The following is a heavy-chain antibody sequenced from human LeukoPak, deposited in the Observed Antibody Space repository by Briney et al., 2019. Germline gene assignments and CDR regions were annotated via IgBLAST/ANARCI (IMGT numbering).Heavy chain of an antibody. D-gene: IGHD1-7*01. CDR1: GYTLTELS. CDR2: FDPEDGET. V-gene: IGHV1-24*01. CDR3: VAPAGHNWNFLVDY. J-gene: IGHJ4*02. Sequence: ASVTVSFKVSGYTLTELSMHWVRQAPGKGLEWMGGFDPEDGETIYAQKFQGRVTMTEDTSTDTAYMELSSLRSEDTAVYYCVAPAGHNWNFLVDYWGQGTLVTVSS.